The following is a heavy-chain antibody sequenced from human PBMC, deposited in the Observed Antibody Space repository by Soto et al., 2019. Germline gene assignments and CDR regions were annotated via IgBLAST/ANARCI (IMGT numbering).Heavy chain of an antibody. CDR3: ARESGGATATLDYYYFYMDV. D-gene: IGHD1-26*01. Sequence: VQLVQSGAEVKKPGASVKVSCKTSGDSFNDYYIHWVRQAPGQGLEWMGWINPNGGGTKYAQKFQGRVTVTRDTSISTGYMELSSLRSDDTAVYYCARESGGATATLDYYYFYMDVWGKWTTVTVSS. J-gene: IGHJ6*03. CDR2: INPNGGGT. V-gene: IGHV1-2*02. CDR1: GDSFNDYY.